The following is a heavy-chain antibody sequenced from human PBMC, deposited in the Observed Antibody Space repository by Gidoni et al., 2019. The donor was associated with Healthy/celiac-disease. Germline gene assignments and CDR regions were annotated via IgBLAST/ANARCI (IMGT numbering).Heavy chain of an antibody. CDR2: ISSSSSYI. Sequence: EVQLVESGGGLVKPGGSLRLSCAASGFTFRSYSMHWVRQAPGKGLEWVSSISSSSSYIYYADSVKGRFTISRDNAKNSLYLQMNSLRAEYTAVYYCARMDDFWSGYHFNYYYYYGMDVWGQGTTVTVSS. V-gene: IGHV3-21*01. D-gene: IGHD3-3*01. CDR3: ARMDDFWSGYHFNYYYYYGMDV. J-gene: IGHJ6*02. CDR1: GFTFRSYS.